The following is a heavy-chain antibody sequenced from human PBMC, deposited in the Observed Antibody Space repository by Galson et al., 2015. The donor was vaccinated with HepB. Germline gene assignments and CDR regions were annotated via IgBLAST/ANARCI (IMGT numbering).Heavy chain of an antibody. D-gene: IGHD3-16*02. CDR2: TYYRSKWYN. CDR3: ARACGAGELSLYRSTIDAFDF. Sequence: CAISGDSVSSNSAAWNWIRQSPSRGLEWLGRTYYRSKWYNDYAVSVKSRITINPDTSKNQFSLQLNSVTPEDTAVYYCARACGAGELSLYRSTIDAFDFWGQGTMVTVSS. J-gene: IGHJ3*01. V-gene: IGHV6-1*01. CDR1: GDSVSSNSAA.